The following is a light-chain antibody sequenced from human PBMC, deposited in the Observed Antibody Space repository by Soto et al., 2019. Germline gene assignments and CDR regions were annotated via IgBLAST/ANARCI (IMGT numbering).Light chain of an antibody. Sequence: QSALTQPASVSGSPGRSITIPCTGTSSDVGNYHLVSWYQRHPGKAPKLIIYEGNKRPSGVSNRFSGSKSGNTASLTISGLQDEDEADYYCCSYAGSSTFVIFGGGTKLTVL. CDR2: EGN. CDR3: CSYAGSSTFVI. CDR1: SSDVGNYHL. V-gene: IGLV2-23*03. J-gene: IGLJ2*01.